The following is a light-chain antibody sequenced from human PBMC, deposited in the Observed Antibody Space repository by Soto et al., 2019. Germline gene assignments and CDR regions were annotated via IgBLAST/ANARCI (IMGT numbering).Light chain of an antibody. CDR1: SSDVGSYNL. J-gene: IGLJ2*01. CDR2: EVS. V-gene: IGLV2-23*02. Sequence: QSALTQPASVSGSPGQSITISCTGTSSDVGSYNLVSWYQQLPGKAPKLMIYEVSKRPSGVSNRFSGSKSGNTASLTISGLQAEDEADYYCCSYAGSSTPRVFGGGTKLTVL. CDR3: CSYAGSSTPRV.